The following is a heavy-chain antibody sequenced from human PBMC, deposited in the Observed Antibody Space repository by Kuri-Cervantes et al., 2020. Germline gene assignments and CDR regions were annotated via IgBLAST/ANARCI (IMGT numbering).Heavy chain of an antibody. D-gene: IGHD3-22*01. J-gene: IGHJ4*02. Sequence: GESLKISCAASGFTFSSYATHWVRQAPGKGLEWVAVISYDGSNKYYADSVKGRFTISRDNSRNTLYLQMNSLRAEDAAVYYCGGGYYDSSGYYLGVGYWGQGTLVTVSS. CDR2: ISYDGSNK. CDR3: GGGYYDSSGYYLGVGY. CDR1: GFTFSSYA. V-gene: IGHV3-30-3*01.